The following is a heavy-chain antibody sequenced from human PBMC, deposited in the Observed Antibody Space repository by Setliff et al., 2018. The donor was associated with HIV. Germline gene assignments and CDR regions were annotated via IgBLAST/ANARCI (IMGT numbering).Heavy chain of an antibody. CDR2: INHSGST. CDR3: ATRDCGDDCYLDY. J-gene: IGHJ4*02. D-gene: IGHD2-21*01. Sequence: PSETLSLTCAVYGGSFSGYYWSWIRQPPGKGLEWIGEINHSGSTNYNPSLKSRVTISVDTSKNQFSVRLSSVTAADTAVYYCATRDCGDDCYLDYWGQGTLVTVSS. CDR1: GGSFSGYY. V-gene: IGHV4-34*01.